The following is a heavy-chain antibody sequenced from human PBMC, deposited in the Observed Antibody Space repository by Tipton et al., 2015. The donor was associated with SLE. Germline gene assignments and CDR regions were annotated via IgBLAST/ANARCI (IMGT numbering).Heavy chain of an antibody. CDR3: ARDGAPFDY. D-gene: IGHD1-26*01. CDR2: ISSSSTTI. J-gene: IGHJ4*02. Sequence: GSLRLSCAASGFTFSSSRMNWVRQAPGKGLEWVSYISSSSTTIYYADSVKGRFTISRDNAKNSLYLQMNSLRAEDTAVYYCARDGAPFDYWGQGTLVTVSS. V-gene: IGHV3-48*01. CDR1: GFTFSSSR.